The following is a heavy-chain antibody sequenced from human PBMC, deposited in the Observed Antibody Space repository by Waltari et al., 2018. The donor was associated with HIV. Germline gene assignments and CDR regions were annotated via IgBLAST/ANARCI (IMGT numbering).Heavy chain of an antibody. CDR3: ARDKDDWNRYYYYYGMDV. J-gene: IGHJ6*02. CDR2: ISSSSGTI. D-gene: IGHD1-1*01. CDR1: GFTLRRYS. V-gene: IGHV3-48*02. Sequence: EAQLVESGGGLVQPGGSLRLSCIASGFTLRRYSLNWVRQAPGKGLEWVSYISSSSGTIHYADSVRGRFTVSRDNAQNSLFLEMSSLRDEDTAVYFCARDKDDWNRYYYYYGMDVWGPGTTVTVS.